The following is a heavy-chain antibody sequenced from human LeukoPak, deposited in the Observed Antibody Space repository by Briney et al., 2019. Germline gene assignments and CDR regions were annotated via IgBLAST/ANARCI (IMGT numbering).Heavy chain of an antibody. D-gene: IGHD6-13*01. J-gene: IGHJ4*02. CDR3: AKDWSARKKYSSSWYYFDY. Sequence: PGRSLRLSCAASGFTFSSYGMHWVRQAPGKGLEWVAVIWHDGSNKYYADSVKGRFTISRDNSKNTLYLQMNSLRAEDTAVYYCAKDWSARKKYSSSWYYFDYWGKGTLVTVFS. V-gene: IGHV3-33*06. CDR1: GFTFSSYG. CDR2: IWHDGSNK.